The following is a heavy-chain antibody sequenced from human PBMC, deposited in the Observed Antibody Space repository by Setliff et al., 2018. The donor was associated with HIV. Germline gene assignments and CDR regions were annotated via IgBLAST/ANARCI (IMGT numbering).Heavy chain of an antibody. D-gene: IGHD3-16*02. CDR1: GGSMSGLY. V-gene: IGHV4-59*01. Sequence: PSETLSLTCTVSGGSMSGLYWSWIRQPPGKGLEWIGSFYHTGSTHYNPSLKSRVTMSSDTSKNQFSLRVTSVTAADTALYYCARHKVISKLGGLIEDFFYYGLDAWGQGTTVTVSS. J-gene: IGHJ6*02. CDR3: ARHKVISKLGGLIEDFFYYGLDA. CDR2: FYHTGST.